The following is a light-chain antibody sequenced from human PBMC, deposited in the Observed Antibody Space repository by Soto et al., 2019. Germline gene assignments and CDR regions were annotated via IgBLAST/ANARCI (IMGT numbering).Light chain of an antibody. CDR3: QSYGSSLSGYV. V-gene: IGLV1-40*01. J-gene: IGLJ1*01. CDR2: GNT. Sequence: QPVLTQPPSVSGAPGQRVTISCTGSSSNIGAGYDVQWYQQLPGTAPKLLIYGNTNRPSGVPDRFSGSKSGTSASLAITGLQAEDEADYYCQSYGSSLSGYVFGSGTKLTVL. CDR1: SSNIGAGYD.